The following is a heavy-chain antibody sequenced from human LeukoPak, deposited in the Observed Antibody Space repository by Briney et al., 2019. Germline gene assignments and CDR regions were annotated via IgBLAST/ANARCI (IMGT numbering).Heavy chain of an antibody. J-gene: IGHJ3*02. CDR2: INPNSGGT. V-gene: IGHV1-2*02. CDR1: GYTFTGYY. CDR3: ARGSYYYDSSGYYYVAFDI. Sequence: ASVKVSCKASGYTFTGYYMHWVRQAPGQGLEWMGWINPNSGGTNYAQKFQGRVTITADKSTSTAYMELSSLRSEDTAVYYCARGSYYYDSSGYYYVAFDIWGQGTMVTVSS. D-gene: IGHD3-22*01.